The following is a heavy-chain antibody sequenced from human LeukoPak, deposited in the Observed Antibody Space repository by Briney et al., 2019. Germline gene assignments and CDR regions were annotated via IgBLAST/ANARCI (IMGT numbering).Heavy chain of an antibody. Sequence: SQTLSLTCTVSGGSINSGSYSWSWIRQPAGKGLEWIGHIYTSEITNYNPSLKSRVTISIDTSKNQFSLKLSSVTAADTAVYYCTRVTRFGGNSGRVDYWGQGTLVTVSS. J-gene: IGHJ4*02. CDR3: TRVTRFGGNSGRVDY. CDR2: IYTSEIT. V-gene: IGHV4-61*09. D-gene: IGHD4-23*01. CDR1: GGSINSGSYS.